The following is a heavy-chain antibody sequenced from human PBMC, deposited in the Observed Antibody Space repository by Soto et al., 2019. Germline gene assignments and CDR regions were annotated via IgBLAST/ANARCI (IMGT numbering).Heavy chain of an antibody. J-gene: IGHJ4*02. CDR2: IYYSGST. D-gene: IGHD2-15*01. Sequence: TLSLTCTVSGGSISNYYWSWIRQPPGKGLEWIGYIYYSGSTNYNPSLKSRVTISVDTSKNQFSLKLSSVTAADTAVYYCARAGAATLSDYWGQGTLVTVSS. CDR3: ARAGAATLSDY. V-gene: IGHV4-59*01. CDR1: GGSISNYY.